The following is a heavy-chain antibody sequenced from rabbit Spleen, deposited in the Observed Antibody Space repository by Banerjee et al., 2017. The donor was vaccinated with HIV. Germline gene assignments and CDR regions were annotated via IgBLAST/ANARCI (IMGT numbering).Heavy chain of an antibody. CDR3: ARDDGSGHYIDGFFNL. J-gene: IGHJ4*01. CDR2: AVAGSSGNT. CDR1: GFSFNEFSFNGGYD. D-gene: IGHD1-1*01. Sequence: QSLEESGGGLVKPGASLTLTCKASGFSFNEFSFNGGYDMCWVRQAPGKGLEWVACAVAGSSGNTYYASWAKGRFTISITSSTTVTLQVTSLTAADTATYFCARDDGSGHYIDGFFNLWGPGTLVTVS. V-gene: IGHV1S40*01.